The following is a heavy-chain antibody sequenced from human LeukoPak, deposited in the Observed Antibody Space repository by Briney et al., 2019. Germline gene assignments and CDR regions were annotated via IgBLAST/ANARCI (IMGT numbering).Heavy chain of an antibody. CDR1: GGSFSGYY. D-gene: IGHD1-14*01. CDR3: AGHHPRIDF. J-gene: IGHJ4*02. V-gene: IGHV4-34*01. CDR2: INHSGST. Sequence: MSSETLSLTCAVYGGSFSGYYWSWIRQPPGKGLEWIGEINHSGSTNYNPSLKSRVTISLDTSKNQFSLKLSSVTAADTAVYYCAGHHPRIDFWGQGTLVTVSS.